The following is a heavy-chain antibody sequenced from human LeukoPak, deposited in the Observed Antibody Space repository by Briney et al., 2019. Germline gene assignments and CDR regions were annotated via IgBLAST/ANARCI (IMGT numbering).Heavy chain of an antibody. Sequence: ASVKVSCKASGYTFINYGISWVRQAPGQGLEWMGWISAYNGNTNYAQKLQGRVTMTTDTSTSTAYMELRSLRSDDTAVYYCARVDDILTGYSLGAFDIWGQGTMVTVPS. CDR3: ARVDDILTGYSLGAFDI. J-gene: IGHJ3*02. CDR1: GYTFINYG. D-gene: IGHD3-9*01. CDR2: ISAYNGNT. V-gene: IGHV1-18*01.